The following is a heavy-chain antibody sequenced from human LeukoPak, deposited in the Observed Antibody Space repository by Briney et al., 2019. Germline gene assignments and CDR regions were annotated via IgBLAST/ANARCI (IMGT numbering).Heavy chain of an antibody. D-gene: IGHD1/OR15-1a*01. J-gene: IGHJ4*02. Sequence: GGSLRLSCAVSGFSFSNYAMSWVRQFPGKGLEWVSGISGTGGNPYYADSVKGRFTISRDNSKNMLYLQMNTLTAEDTAIYFCAKDFEFKWQQPSDHWGQGTPVTVSS. V-gene: IGHV3-23*01. CDR3: AKDFEFKWQQPSDH. CDR1: GFSFSNYA. CDR2: ISGTGGNP.